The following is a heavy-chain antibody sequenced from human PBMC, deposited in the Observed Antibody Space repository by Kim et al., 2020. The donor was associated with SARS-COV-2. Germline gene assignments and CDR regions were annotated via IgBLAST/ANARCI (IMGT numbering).Heavy chain of an antibody. Sequence: GGSLRLSCAASGFTFSSYWMSWVRQAAGKGLEWVANIKQDGSEKYYVDSVKGRFTISRDNAKNSLYLQMNSLRAEDTAVYYCASDSSEIAAADYWGQGTLVTVSS. D-gene: IGHD6-13*01. CDR1: GFTFSSYW. CDR2: IKQDGSEK. V-gene: IGHV3-7*05. J-gene: IGHJ4*02. CDR3: ASDSSEIAAADY.